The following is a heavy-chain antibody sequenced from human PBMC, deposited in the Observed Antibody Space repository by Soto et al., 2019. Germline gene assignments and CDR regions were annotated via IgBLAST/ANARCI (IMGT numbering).Heavy chain of an antibody. CDR2: IDWDDDK. V-gene: IGHV2-70*01. CDR3: ARIRAVAAAGTYYSSYAMDV. CDR1: GFSLSTSGMC. D-gene: IGHD6-13*01. Sequence: SGPTLVNPTQTLTLTCTFSGFSLSTSGMCVSWIRQPPGKALEWLALIDWDDDKYYSTSLKTRLTISKDTSKNQVVLTMTNMDPVDTATYYCARIRAVAAAGTYYSSYAMDVWGQGTMVTVSS. J-gene: IGHJ6*02.